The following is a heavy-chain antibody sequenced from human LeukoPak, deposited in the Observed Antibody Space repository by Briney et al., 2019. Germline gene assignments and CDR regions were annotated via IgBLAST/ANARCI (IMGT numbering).Heavy chain of an antibody. D-gene: IGHD3-10*01. V-gene: IGHV3-23*01. CDR3: AKVGWFGELLRPFDY. J-gene: IGHJ4*02. Sequence: GGSLRLSCAASGFTFSSYEMNWVRQAPGKGLEWVSAISGSGGSTYYADSVKGRFTISRDNSKNTLYLQMNSLRAEDTAVYYCAKVGWFGELLRPFDYWGQGTLVTVSS. CDR1: GFTFSSYE. CDR2: ISGSGGST.